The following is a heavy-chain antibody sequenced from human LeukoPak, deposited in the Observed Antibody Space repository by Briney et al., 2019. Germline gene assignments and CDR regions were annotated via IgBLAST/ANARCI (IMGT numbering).Heavy chain of an antibody. CDR2: MNPNSGNT. Sequence: ASVKVSCKASGYTFTSYDINWVRQATGQGLEWMGWMNPNSGNTGYAQKFQGRVTMTRNTSISTAYMELSSLRSEDTAVYYCATIRGSTTYYFDYWGQGTLVTVSS. J-gene: IGHJ4*02. CDR1: GYTFTSYD. D-gene: IGHD6-13*01. CDR3: ATIRGSTTYYFDY. V-gene: IGHV1-8*01.